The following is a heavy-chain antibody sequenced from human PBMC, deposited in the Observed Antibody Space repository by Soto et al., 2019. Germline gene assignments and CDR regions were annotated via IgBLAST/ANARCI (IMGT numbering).Heavy chain of an antibody. V-gene: IGHV3-33*01. Sequence: PWGSLRLSCAASGFTFSNYGIHWVRQAPGKGLEWVAVIWSDGNNKYYADSVKGRFTISRDNSKKTLYLQMNSLRAEDTAVYYCARVFDTYYFDSWGQGNMVTVSS. CDR2: IWSDGNNK. CDR3: ARVFDTYYFDS. J-gene: IGHJ4*02. CDR1: GFTFSNYG. D-gene: IGHD3-9*01.